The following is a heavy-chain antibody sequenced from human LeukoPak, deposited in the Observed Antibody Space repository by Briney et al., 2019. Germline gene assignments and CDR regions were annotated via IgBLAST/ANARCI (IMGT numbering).Heavy chain of an antibody. J-gene: IGHJ4*02. V-gene: IGHV3-30*18. CDR1: GFSFSNHG. CDR2: IAHDGSLK. CDR3: AKESLGRGSSYGSYFDY. Sequence: GGSLRLSCAGSGFSFSNHGMHWVRQAPGKGLEWVAVIAHDGSLKFYADSVKGRFTTSRDNSRNTVYLQMNTLTSEDSGVYSCAKESLGRGSSYGSYFDYCGQGTLVTVSS. D-gene: IGHD1-26*01.